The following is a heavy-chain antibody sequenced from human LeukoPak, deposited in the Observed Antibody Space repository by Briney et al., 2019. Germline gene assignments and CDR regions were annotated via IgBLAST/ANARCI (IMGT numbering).Heavy chain of an antibody. CDR3: ARLRCSSTSCYIRYYYYMDV. V-gene: IGHV4-39*01. Sequence: SETLSLTCTVSGGSISSSSYYWGWIRQPPGKGLEWIGSIYYRGSTYYNPSLKSRVTISVDTSKNQFSLKLSSVTAADTAVYYCARLRCSSTSCYIRYYYYMDVWGKGTTVTVSS. CDR2: IYYRGST. D-gene: IGHD2-2*02. J-gene: IGHJ6*03. CDR1: GGSISSSSYY.